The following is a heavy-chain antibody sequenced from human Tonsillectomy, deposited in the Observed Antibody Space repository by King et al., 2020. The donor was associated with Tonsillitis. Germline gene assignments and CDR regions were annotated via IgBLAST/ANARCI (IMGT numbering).Heavy chain of an antibody. D-gene: IGHD3-22*01. CDR2: IYYSGIT. Sequence: VQLQESGPGLVQPSQTLSLTCSVSGASISSGGYYWSWIRQHPGKGLEWIGYIYYSGITYYNPSLEGRVTVSVDTSKNQFALELSSVTAADTAVYYCARAPHRASGGFYFPVDSWGQGTLVTVSS. CDR1: GASISSGGYY. V-gene: IGHV4-31*03. CDR3: ARAPHRASGGFYFPVDS. J-gene: IGHJ5*01.